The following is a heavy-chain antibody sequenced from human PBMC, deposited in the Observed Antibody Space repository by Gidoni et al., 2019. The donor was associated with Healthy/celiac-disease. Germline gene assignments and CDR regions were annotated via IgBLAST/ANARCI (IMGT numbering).Heavy chain of an antibody. J-gene: IGHJ6*02. CDR3: ARDTGVGATRYYGMDV. V-gene: IGHV4-59*01. Sequence: QVQLQESGPGLVKPSETLSLTCTVSGGSISRYYWSWIRQPPGKGLEWIGYIYYSGSTNYNPSLKSRVTISVDTSKNQFSLKLSSVTAADTAVYYCARDTGVGATRYYGMDVWGQGTTVTVSS. CDR1: GGSISRYY. CDR2: IYYSGST. D-gene: IGHD1-26*01.